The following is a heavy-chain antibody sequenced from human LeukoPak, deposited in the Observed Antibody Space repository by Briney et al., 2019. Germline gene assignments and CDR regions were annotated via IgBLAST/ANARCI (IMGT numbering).Heavy chain of an antibody. Sequence: ASVKVSCKASGGTFSSYAISWVRQAPGQGLEWMGGIIPIFGTANYAQKFQGRVTITADESTSTAYMELSSLRSEDTAVYYCARRYCSSTSCYLHEAAFDYWGQGTLVTVSS. CDR2: IIPIFGTA. CDR3: ARRYCSSTSCYLHEAAFDY. V-gene: IGHV1-69*13. CDR1: GGTFSSYA. J-gene: IGHJ4*02. D-gene: IGHD2-2*01.